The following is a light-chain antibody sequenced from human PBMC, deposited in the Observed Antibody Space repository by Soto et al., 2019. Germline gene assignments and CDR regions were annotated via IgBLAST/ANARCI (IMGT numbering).Light chain of an antibody. CDR1: QSISSY. CDR3: QQYKSYPLT. V-gene: IGKV1-8*01. CDR2: EAS. J-gene: IGKJ1*01. Sequence: IRMSQFPSSFSASTGDRVTNTCRASQSISSYLNWYQQKPGRAPKFLIYEASSLESGVPSRFSGSGSGTEFTLTISGLQPDDFATYYCQQYKSYPLTFGQGTKVDIK.